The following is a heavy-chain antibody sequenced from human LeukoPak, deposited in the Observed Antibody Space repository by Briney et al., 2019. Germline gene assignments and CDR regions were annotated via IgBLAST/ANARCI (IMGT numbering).Heavy chain of an antibody. CDR2: MNPNSGNT. D-gene: IGHD6-13*01. V-gene: IGHV1-8*01. CDR3: ARRVQQLDFYYYYYGMDV. J-gene: IGHJ6*02. Sequence: ASVKVSCKASGYTFTSYDINWVRQATGQGLEWMGWMNPNSGNTGYAQKFQGRVTMTRNTSISTAYMELSSLRSEDTAVYYCARRVQQLDFYYYYYGMDVWGQGTTVTVSS. CDR1: GYTFTSYD.